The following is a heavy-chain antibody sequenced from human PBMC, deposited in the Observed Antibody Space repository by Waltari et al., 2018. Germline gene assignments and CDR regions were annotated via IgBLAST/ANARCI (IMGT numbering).Heavy chain of an antibody. Sequence: QVQLVQSGAEVKKPGASVTVSCKASGYTFTSYGIRWVRTAPGQGLDWMGWISANNCNTNYAQKLQGRVTMTTDTSTSTAYMELRSLRSDDTAVYYCAIRYSSSWYESDYWGQGTLVTVSS. V-gene: IGHV1-18*01. CDR2: ISANNCNT. J-gene: IGHJ4*02. D-gene: IGHD6-13*01. CDR3: AIRYSSSWYESDY. CDR1: GYTFTSYG.